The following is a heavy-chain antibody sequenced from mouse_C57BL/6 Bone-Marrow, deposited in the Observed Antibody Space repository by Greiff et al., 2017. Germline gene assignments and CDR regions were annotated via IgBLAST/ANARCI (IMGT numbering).Heavy chain of an antibody. D-gene: IGHD2-5*01. V-gene: IGHV1-72*01. CDR1: GYTFTSYW. J-gene: IGHJ1*03. CDR2: IDPNSGGT. Sequence: VQLQQSGAELVKPGASVKLSCKASGYTFTSYWMHWVQQRPGRGLEWIGRIDPNSGGTKYNEKFKSKATLTVDKPSITAYMQLSILTSEDSGVNYGARWYYSKFDWYFDVGGTGTTVTVSS. CDR3: ARWYYSKFDWYFDV.